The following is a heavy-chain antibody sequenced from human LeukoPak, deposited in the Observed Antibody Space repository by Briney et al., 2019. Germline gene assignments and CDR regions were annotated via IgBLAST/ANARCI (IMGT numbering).Heavy chain of an antibody. J-gene: IGHJ5*02. Sequence: SETLSLTCAVYGGSLSGYYWSWIRQPPGKGLEWIGEINHSGSTNYNPSLKSRVTISVDTSKNQFSLKLSSVTAADTAVYYCARAILAPGCLEWLSYWFDPWGQGTLVTVSS. CDR1: GGSLSGYY. CDR2: INHSGST. CDR3: ARAILAPGCLEWLSYWFDP. D-gene: IGHD3-3*01. V-gene: IGHV4-34*01.